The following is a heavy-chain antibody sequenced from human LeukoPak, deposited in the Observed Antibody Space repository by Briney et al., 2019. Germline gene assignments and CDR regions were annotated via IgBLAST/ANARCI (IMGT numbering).Heavy chain of an antibody. J-gene: IGHJ4*02. CDR1: GFSFDNAW. D-gene: IGHD3-10*01. V-gene: IGHV3-15*01. CDR3: ATYASGSHSN. Sequence: PGGSLRLSCAASGFSFDNAWMSWVRQAPGKGLEWVGRIWAKADTETTDYAAPVKGRFTISGDTSRNTLYLQMTSLEIADTAVYYCATYASGSHSNWGQGTLVSVSS. CDR2: IWAKADTETT.